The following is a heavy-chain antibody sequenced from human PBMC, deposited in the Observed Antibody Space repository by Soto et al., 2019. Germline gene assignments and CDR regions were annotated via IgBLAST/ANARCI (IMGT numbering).Heavy chain of an antibody. Sequence: HPGGSLRLSCTASGFTFGDYAMSWFRQAPGKGLEWVGFIRSKAYGGTTEYAASVKGRFTISRDDSKSIAYLQMNSLKTEDTAVYYCTRGGQWLTTPREYGMDVWGQGTTVTVSS. J-gene: IGHJ6*02. CDR2: IRSKAYGGTT. D-gene: IGHD6-19*01. CDR1: GFTFGDYA. V-gene: IGHV3-49*03. CDR3: TRGGQWLTTPREYGMDV.